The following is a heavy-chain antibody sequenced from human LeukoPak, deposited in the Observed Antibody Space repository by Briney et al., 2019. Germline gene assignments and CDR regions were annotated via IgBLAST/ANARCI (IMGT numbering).Heavy chain of an antibody. CDR1: GYTFTSYD. CDR3: ASPLWFGESDAFDI. V-gene: IGHV1-8*01. CDR2: MNPNSGNT. D-gene: IGHD3-10*01. Sequence: GASVKVSCKASGYTFTSYDINRVRQATGQGLEWMGWMNPNSGNTGYAQKFQGRVTMTRNTSISTAYMELSSLRSEDTAVYYCASPLWFGESDAFDIWGQGTMVTVSS. J-gene: IGHJ3*02.